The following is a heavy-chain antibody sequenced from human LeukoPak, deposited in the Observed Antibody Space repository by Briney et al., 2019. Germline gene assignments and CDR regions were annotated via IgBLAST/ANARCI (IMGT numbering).Heavy chain of an antibody. Sequence: PGGSLRLSCAASGFTLGSFEMNWVRQAPGKGLEWVSFISLRGGTILYADSVQGRFTISRDNAKISLYLQMNTLTAEDTAIYYCARVLGGSGRSGEWFDLWGQGTLVTVSS. CDR1: GFTLGSFE. D-gene: IGHD6-19*01. CDR2: ISLRGGTI. CDR3: ARVLGGSGRSGEWFDL. V-gene: IGHV3-48*03. J-gene: IGHJ5*02.